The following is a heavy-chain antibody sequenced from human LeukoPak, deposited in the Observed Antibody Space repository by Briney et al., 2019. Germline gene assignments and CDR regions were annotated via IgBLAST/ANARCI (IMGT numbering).Heavy chain of an antibody. CDR1: GGSTGSSS. D-gene: IGHD3-10*01. Sequence: PPETLSLTCPVPGGSTGSSSWGWIRNPPGKGWEGIGNIYYSGSTNYNPSLKSRVTISVDTSKNQFSLKLSSVTAADTAVYYCARDGGSGSFWSPAGFDYWGQGTLVTVSS. CDR3: ARDGGSGSFWSPAGFDY. V-gene: IGHV4-59*01. J-gene: IGHJ4*02. CDR2: IYYSGST.